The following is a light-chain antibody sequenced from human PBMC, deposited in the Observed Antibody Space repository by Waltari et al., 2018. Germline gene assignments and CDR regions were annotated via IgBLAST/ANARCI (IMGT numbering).Light chain of an antibody. Sequence: QSALTQPASVSGSPGQSITISCTGFNSNVGSYNLVSWYQKHPGKAPKLLIYEGNRRPSGVAIRFSGSKSDNTASLTLSGLQAEDEADYYCCSNVGSSVFFGGGTKLTVL. J-gene: IGLJ2*01. V-gene: IGLV2-23*03. CDR1: NSNVGSYNL. CDR3: CSNVGSSVF. CDR2: EGN.